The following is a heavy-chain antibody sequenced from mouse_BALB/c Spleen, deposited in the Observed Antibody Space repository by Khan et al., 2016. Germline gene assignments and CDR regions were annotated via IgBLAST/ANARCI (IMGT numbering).Heavy chain of an antibody. CDR2: IYPGGDYT. V-gene: IGHV1-63*02. Sequence: QVQLQQSGAELVRPGTSVKMSCKAAAYNFTNYWIGWVKQRPGHGLEWIGDIYPGGDYTEYNEKFKGKATLTADTSSTTVYMQFSSLTSEDSAIYYCARRGGNYYYSMDYWGQGTSVTVSS. CDR3: ARRGGNYYYSMDY. CDR1: AYNFTNYW. J-gene: IGHJ4*01. D-gene: IGHD2-1*01.